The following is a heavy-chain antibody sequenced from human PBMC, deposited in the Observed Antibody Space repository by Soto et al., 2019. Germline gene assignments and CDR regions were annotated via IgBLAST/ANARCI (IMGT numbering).Heavy chain of an antibody. V-gene: IGHV3-33*01. CDR3: ARGGHTDYYYYMDV. D-gene: IGHD5-18*01. CDR2: IWYDGSNT. J-gene: IGHJ6*03. CDR1: GFTFSHYG. Sequence: GGSLRLSCAASGFTFSHYGMHWVRQAPGKGLEWVALIWYDGSNTYYADSVKGRFIISRDNSKNTLYLQMNSLRAEDTAVYYCARGGHTDYYYYMDVWGKGTTVTVSS.